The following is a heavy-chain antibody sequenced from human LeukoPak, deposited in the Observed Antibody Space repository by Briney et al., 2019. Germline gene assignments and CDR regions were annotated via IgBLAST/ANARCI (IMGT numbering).Heavy chain of an antibody. Sequence: SETLSLTCAVYGGSLSGYYWSWIRQPPGKGLEWISEIKHSGRTNYNQSLKSRVTISVDTSKNQFSLKLSSVTAADTAVYYSARGRPTIVRRVIGRLDYWGQETLVTVSS. CDR1: GGSLSGYY. D-gene: IGHD3-10*01. V-gene: IGHV4-34*01. J-gene: IGHJ4*02. CDR2: IKHSGRT. CDR3: ARGRPTIVRRVIGRLDY.